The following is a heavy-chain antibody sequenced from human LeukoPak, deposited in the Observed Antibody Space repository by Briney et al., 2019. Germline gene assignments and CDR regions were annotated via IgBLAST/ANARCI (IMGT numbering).Heavy chain of an antibody. CDR1: GFSFISYG. CDR3: AKRPSDYGDYVSYFDY. Sequence: PGGSLRLSCAASGFSFISYGMHWVRQAPGKGLEWVGVISDDGRSKDYADSVKGRFAISRDNSKDTLYLQLNSLRDEDTAVYYCAKRPSDYGDYVSYFDYWGQGTMVTVCS. D-gene: IGHD4-17*01. J-gene: IGHJ4*02. V-gene: IGHV3-30*18. CDR2: ISDDGRSK.